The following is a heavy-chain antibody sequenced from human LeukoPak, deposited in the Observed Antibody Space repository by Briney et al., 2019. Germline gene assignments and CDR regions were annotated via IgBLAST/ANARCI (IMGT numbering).Heavy chain of an antibody. D-gene: IGHD1-26*01. CDR1: GGSISSGGYY. CDR2: IYYSGST. Sequence: SQTLSLTCTVSGGSISSGGYYWSWIRQHPGKGLEWIGYIYYSGSTYYNPSLKSRVTISVDTSKNQFSLKLSSVTAADTAVYYCAREHPWSYSDAFDIWGQGTMVTLSS. V-gene: IGHV4-31*03. J-gene: IGHJ3*02. CDR3: AREHPWSYSDAFDI.